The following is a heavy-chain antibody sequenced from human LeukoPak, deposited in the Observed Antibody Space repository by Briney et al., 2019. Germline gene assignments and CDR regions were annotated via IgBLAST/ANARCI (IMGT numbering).Heavy chain of an antibody. CDR3: ARGGSSSWYKADWSDP. Sequence: SETLSLTCTVSGGSISSYYWSWIRRPPGKGAEWIGYIYYSGSTNYNPSLKSRVTISVDTSKNQFSLKLSSVTAADTAVYYCARGGSSSWYKADWSDPWGQGTLVTVSS. J-gene: IGHJ5*02. V-gene: IGHV4-59*12. CDR1: GGSISSYY. D-gene: IGHD6-13*01. CDR2: IYYSGST.